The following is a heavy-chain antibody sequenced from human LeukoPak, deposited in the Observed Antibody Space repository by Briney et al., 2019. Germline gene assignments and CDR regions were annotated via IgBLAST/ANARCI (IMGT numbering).Heavy chain of an antibody. V-gene: IGHV3-11*04. CDR1: GFTFSDYY. CDR3: ASDSAPRYCSGGSCPPPRDAFDI. Sequence: GGSLRLSCAASGFTFSDYYMSWVRQAPGKGLEWVSYISSSASTIHYADSVKGRFTISRDNAKNSLYLQMNSLRAEDTAVHYCASDSAPRYCSGGSCPPPRDAFDIWGQGTMVTVSS. J-gene: IGHJ3*02. D-gene: IGHD2-15*01. CDR2: ISSSASTI.